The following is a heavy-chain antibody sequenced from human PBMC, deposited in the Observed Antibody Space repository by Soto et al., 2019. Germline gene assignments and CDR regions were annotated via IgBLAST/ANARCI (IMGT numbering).Heavy chain of an antibody. CDR2: IYYSGST. Sequence: QLQLQESGPGLVKPSETLSLTCTVSGGSISSSSYYWDWIRQPPGKGLEWIGSIYYSGSTYYNPSLKSRVTISLDTSKNQLSLKLSSVTAADTAVYYCARCYIAAAANFDYWGQGTLVTVSS. CDR3: ARCYIAAAANFDY. CDR1: GGSISSSSYY. D-gene: IGHD6-13*01. V-gene: IGHV4-39*01. J-gene: IGHJ4*02.